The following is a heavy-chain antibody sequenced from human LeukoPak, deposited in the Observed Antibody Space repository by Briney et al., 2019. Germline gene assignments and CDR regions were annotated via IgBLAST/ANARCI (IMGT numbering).Heavy chain of an antibody. CDR3: ARAIGYSSSWYRRPFDY. V-gene: IGHV4-4*02. Sequence: PSGTLSLTCAVSGGSFSSSNWWSWVRQPPGKGLEWIGYIYYSGSTYYNPSLKSRVTISVDTSKNQFSLKLSSVTAADTAVYYCARAIGYSSSWYRRPFDYWGQGTLVTVSS. D-gene: IGHD6-13*01. J-gene: IGHJ4*02. CDR2: IYYSGST. CDR1: GGSFSSSNW.